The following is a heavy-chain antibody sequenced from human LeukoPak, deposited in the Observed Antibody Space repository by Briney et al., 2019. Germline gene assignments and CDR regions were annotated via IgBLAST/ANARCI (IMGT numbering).Heavy chain of an antibody. V-gene: IGHV1-2*04. J-gene: IGHJ4*02. CDR3: AREVDYDSSGYLNY. Sequence: ASVKVSCKASGYTFTGYYMHWVRQAPGQGLEWMGWINPNSGGTNYAQKFQGWVTMTRDTSISTAYMELSRLRSDDTAVYYCAREVDYDSSGYLNYWGQGTLVTVSS. CDR1: GYTFTGYY. CDR2: INPNSGGT. D-gene: IGHD3-22*01.